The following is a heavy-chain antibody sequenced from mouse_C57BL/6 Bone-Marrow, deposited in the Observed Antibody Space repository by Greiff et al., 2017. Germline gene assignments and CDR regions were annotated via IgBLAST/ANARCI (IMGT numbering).Heavy chain of an antibody. CDR2: INPGSGGT. Sequence: QVQLQQSGAELVRPGTSVKVSCKASGYAFTNYLIEWVKQRPGQGLEWIGVINPGSGGTNYNEKFKGKATLTADKSSSTAYMQLSSLTSEDSAVYFCARGDYTYFDYGGQGTTLTVSS. CDR3: ARGDYTYFDY. V-gene: IGHV1-54*01. J-gene: IGHJ2*01. CDR1: GYAFTNYL. D-gene: IGHD2-12*01.